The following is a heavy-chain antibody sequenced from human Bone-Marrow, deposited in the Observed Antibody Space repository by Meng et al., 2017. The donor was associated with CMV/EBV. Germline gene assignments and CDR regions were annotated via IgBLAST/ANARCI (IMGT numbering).Heavy chain of an antibody. D-gene: IGHD3-3*01. Sequence: GEPQKIHSAASGFTFSSHILNFVRQAPGKGLEGVSSISSSSSYIYYADSVKGRFTISRDNAKNSLYLQMNSLRAEDTAVYYCASDRCGSYYDFWSGYYRCYYYYGMDVWGQGTTVTVSS. CDR1: GFTFSSHI. J-gene: IGHJ6*01. CDR2: ISSSSSYI. CDR3: ASDRCGSYYDFWSGYYRCYYYYGMDV. V-gene: IGHV3-21*01.